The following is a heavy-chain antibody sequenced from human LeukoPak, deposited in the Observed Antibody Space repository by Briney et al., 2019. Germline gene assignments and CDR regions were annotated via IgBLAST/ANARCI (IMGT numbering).Heavy chain of an antibody. CDR3: ARGPATRVYYFDY. Sequence: GGSLRLSCAASGLTFSNHWMHWVRQAPGKGLEWVSSISSDGDYIYYADSLKGRFTISRDNAKNSLYLQMNNLRAEDTAVYYCARGPATRVYYFDYWGQGTLVTVSS. CDR1: GLTFSNHW. CDR2: ISSDGDYI. J-gene: IGHJ4*02. V-gene: IGHV3-21*01. D-gene: IGHD1-26*01.